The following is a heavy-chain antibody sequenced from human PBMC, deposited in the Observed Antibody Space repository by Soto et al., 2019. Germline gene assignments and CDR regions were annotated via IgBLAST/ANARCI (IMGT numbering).Heavy chain of an antibody. CDR1: GFTFSSYS. Sequence: PGGSPRLSCAASGFTFSSYSMNWVRQAPGKGLEWVSSISSSSSYIYYADSVKGRFTISRDNAKNSLYLQMNSLRAEDTAVYYYARVVDYYDSSGYYWPGGYYYGMDVWGQGTTVTVSS. J-gene: IGHJ6*02. CDR3: ARVVDYYDSSGYYWPGGYYYGMDV. V-gene: IGHV3-21*01. CDR2: ISSSSSYI. D-gene: IGHD3-22*01.